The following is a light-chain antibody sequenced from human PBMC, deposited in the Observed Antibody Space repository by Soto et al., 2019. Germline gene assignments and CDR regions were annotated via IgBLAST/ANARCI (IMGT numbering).Light chain of an antibody. V-gene: IGLV2-23*02. CDR3: CSYAGSSTAPYV. CDR1: SSDVGSYNL. J-gene: IGLJ1*01. Sequence: QSDLTQPASVSGSPGQSITISCTGTSSDVGSYNLVSWYQHHPGKAPKLMIYEVSKRPSGVSNRFSGSKSGNTASLTISGLQAEDDAEYYCCSYAGSSTAPYVFGTGTKVTVL. CDR2: EVS.